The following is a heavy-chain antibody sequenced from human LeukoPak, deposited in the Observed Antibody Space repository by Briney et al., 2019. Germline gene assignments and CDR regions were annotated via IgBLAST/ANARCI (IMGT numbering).Heavy chain of an antibody. D-gene: IGHD5-18*01. J-gene: IGHJ6*02. V-gene: IGHV3-23*01. CDR3: AKGWGVGGGYRLWGPYYYYYGMDV. CDR2: ISGSGGST. CDR1: GFTFSSYA. Sequence: PGASLRLSCAASGFTFSSYAMSWVRQAPGKGLEWVSAISGSGGSTYYADSVKGRFTISRDNSKNTLYLQMNSLRAEDTAVYYCAKGWGVGGGYRLWGPYYYYYGMDVWGQGTTVTVSS.